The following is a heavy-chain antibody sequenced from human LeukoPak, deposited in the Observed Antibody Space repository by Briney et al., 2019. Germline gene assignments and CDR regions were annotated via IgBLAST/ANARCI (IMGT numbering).Heavy chain of an antibody. CDR2: INPNSGGT. V-gene: IGHV1-2*02. J-gene: IGHJ4*02. CDR1: ENTFTNYY. Sequence: GASVKVSCKASENTFTNYYMHWVRQAPGQGLEWMGWINPNSGGTNYAQKFQGRVTMTRDTSISTAYMELSRLRSDDTAVYYCARSRYNWNGPYYFDYWGQGTLVTVSS. CDR3: ARSRYNWNGPYYFDY. D-gene: IGHD1-1*01.